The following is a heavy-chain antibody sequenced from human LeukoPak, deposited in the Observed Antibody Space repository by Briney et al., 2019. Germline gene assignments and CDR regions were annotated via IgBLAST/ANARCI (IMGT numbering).Heavy chain of an antibody. J-gene: IGHJ4*02. CDR1: EFTFSTYA. D-gene: IGHD6-19*01. Sequence: TGGSLRLSCAASEFTFSTYAMSWVRQAPGKGLEWVSAISGSGDSTYYADSVKGRFTISGDNSRNTLYLQMNSLRGEDTAVYYCAKGPHAGYSSAWYQDYWGQGTLVTVSS. CDR2: ISGSGDST. V-gene: IGHV3-23*01. CDR3: AKGPHAGYSSAWYQDY.